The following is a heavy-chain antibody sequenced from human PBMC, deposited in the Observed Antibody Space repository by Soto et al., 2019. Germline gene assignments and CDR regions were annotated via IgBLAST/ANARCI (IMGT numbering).Heavy chain of an antibody. CDR1: GFTFSNAW. CDR3: TTGLYYASSDEDAFDI. J-gene: IGHJ3*02. CDR2: IKSKTDGWTT. Sequence: XVSLRLSFAASGFTFSNAWTSWVRQAPGKGLEWVGRIKSKTDGWTTDYAAPVKGRFTISRDDSKNTLYLQMNSLKTEDTAVYYCTTGLYYASSDEDAFDIWGQGTMVTVSS. D-gene: IGHD3-22*01. V-gene: IGHV3-15*01.